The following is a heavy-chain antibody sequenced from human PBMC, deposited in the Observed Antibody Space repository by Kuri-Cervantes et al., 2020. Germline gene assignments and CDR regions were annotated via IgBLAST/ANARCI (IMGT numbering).Heavy chain of an antibody. CDR3: ARCSSSTGY. CDR1: GFTFITFSSYS. D-gene: IGHD6-13*01. V-gene: IGHV3-21*01. J-gene: IGHJ4*02. Sequence: GESLKISCAASGFTFITFSSYSMNWVRQAPGKGLEWVSSISTHGSDIYYADSVKGRFTISRDNAKNSLYLQMNSLRAEDTAVYYCARCSSSTGYWGQGTLVTVSS. CDR2: ISTHGSDI.